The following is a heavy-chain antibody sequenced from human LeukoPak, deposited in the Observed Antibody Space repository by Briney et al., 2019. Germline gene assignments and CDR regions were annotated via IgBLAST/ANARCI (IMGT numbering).Heavy chain of an antibody. J-gene: IGHJ4*02. CDR1: GYTFTSYG. D-gene: IGHD3-3*01. CDR2: ISAYNGNT. CDR3: ARVNDFWSGYPLGY. Sequence: ASVKVSCKASGYTFTSYGISWVRQAPGQGLEWMGWISAYNGNTNYAQKLQGRVNMTTDTSTSTAYMELRSLRSDDTAVYYCARVNDFWSGYPLGYWGQGTLVTVCS. V-gene: IGHV1-18*01.